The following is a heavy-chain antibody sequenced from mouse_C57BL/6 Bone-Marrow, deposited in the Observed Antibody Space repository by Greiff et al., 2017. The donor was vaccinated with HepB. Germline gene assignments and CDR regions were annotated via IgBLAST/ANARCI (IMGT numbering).Heavy chain of an antibody. Sequence: QVQLQQSDAELVKPGASVKISCKVSGYTFTDHTIHWMKQRPEQGLDWIGYIYPRDGSTKYNEKFKGKATLTADKSPSTAYMQLNSLTSEDSAVYFGATISLYCDYDGDYFDYWGQGTTLTVSS. J-gene: IGHJ2*01. CDR3: ATISLYCDYDGDYFDY. CDR2: IYPRDGST. D-gene: IGHD2-4*01. V-gene: IGHV1-78*01. CDR1: GYTFTDHT.